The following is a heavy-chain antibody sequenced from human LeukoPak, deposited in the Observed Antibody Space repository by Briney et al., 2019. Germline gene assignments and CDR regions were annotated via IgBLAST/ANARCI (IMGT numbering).Heavy chain of an antibody. CDR1: GFTFSSYG. Sequence: PGRSLRLSCAASGFTFSSYGMHWVRQAPGKGLEWVAVISYDGSNKYYADSVKGRFTISRDNSKNTLYLQMNSLRAEDTAVYYCAKGGSGWYPHWYFDLWGRGTLVTVSS. CDR3: AKGGSGWYPHWYFDL. V-gene: IGHV3-30*18. CDR2: ISYDGSNK. J-gene: IGHJ2*01. D-gene: IGHD6-19*01.